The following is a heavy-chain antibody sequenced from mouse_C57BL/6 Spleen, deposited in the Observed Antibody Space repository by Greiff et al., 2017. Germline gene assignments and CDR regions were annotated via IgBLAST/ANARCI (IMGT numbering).Heavy chain of an antibody. D-gene: IGHD2-2*01. CDR3: ARHGGYDEAMDY. CDR2: ISSGSSTI. CDR1: GFTFSDYG. Sequence: EVHLVESGGGLVKPGGSLKLSCAASGFTFSDYGMHWVRQAPEKGLEWVAYISSGSSTIYYADTVKGRFTISRDNAKNTLFLQMTSLRSEDTAMYYCARHGGYDEAMDYWGQGTSVTVSS. J-gene: IGHJ4*01. V-gene: IGHV5-17*01.